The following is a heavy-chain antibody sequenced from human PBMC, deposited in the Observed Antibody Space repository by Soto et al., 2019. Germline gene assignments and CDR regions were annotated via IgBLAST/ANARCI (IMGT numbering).Heavy chain of an antibody. J-gene: IGHJ4*02. CDR1: GFTFDDYT. Sequence: GGSLRLSCAASGFTFDDYTIHWVRQAPGKGLEWVSLISWDGGSTYYADSVKGRFTISRDNSKNSLYLQMNSLRTDDTALYYCAKAGAPVGHYYFDYWGQGTLVTVSS. V-gene: IGHV3-43*01. CDR3: AKAGAPVGHYYFDY. D-gene: IGHD1-26*01. CDR2: ISWDGGST.